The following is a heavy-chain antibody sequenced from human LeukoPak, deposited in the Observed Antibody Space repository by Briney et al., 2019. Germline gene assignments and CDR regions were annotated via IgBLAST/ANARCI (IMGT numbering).Heavy chain of an antibody. D-gene: IGHD3-3*01. CDR2: IDDDGTDT. Sequence: PGGSLRLSCVASGFTSGNYWMHWVRQAPGKGPEWVSRIDDDGTDTHYAVSVKGRFTISRDNAKNTLYLQMNCLRGEDTAVYYCARGMLSSAGYLWYYYMDVWGKGAMVTVSS. V-gene: IGHV3-74*01. CDR1: GFTSGNYW. J-gene: IGHJ6*03. CDR3: ARGMLSSAGYLWYYYMDV.